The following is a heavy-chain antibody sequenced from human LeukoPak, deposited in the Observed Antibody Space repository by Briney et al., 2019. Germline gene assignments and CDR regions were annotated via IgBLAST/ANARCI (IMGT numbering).Heavy chain of an antibody. D-gene: IGHD2-2*01. Sequence: RGSLRLSCVASGFTPSTFYMNWVRHAPGSGREWVSSIITIVRYTYYRDSVKGGFTISRDDAKNSLSLQMTSLTVEDTAVYYCARADCSGSTCYLRHSWFDPWGQGTLVTVSS. CDR1: GFTPSTFY. J-gene: IGHJ5*02. V-gene: IGHV3-21*06. CDR3: ARADCSGSTCYLRHSWFDP. CDR2: IITIVRYT.